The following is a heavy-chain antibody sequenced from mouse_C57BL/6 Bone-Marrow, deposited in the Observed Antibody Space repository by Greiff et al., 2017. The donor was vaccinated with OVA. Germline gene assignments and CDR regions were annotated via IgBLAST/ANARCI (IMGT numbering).Heavy chain of an antibody. D-gene: IGHD1-1*01. J-gene: IGHJ3*01. Sequence: EVQLQQSGPELVKPGASVKISCKASGYTFTDYYMNWVKQSHGKSLEWIGDINPNNGGTSYNQKFKGKATLTVDKSSSTAYMELRSLTSEDSAVYYCARRGITTVEEAWFAYWGQGTLVTVSA. CDR1: GYTFTDYY. CDR2: INPNNGGT. CDR3: ARRGITTVEEAWFAY. V-gene: IGHV1-26*01.